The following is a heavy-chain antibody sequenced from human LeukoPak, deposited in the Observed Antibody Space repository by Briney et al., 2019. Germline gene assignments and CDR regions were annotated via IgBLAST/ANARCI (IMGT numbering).Heavy chain of an antibody. V-gene: IGHV4-39*07. J-gene: IGHJ5*02. Sequence: PSETLSLTCTVSGGSISGGGYYWGWIRQPPGKGLEWIGSIYDSGSTYYNPSLKSRVTISVDTSKNQFSLKLSSVTAADTAVYYCARGVTYYDFWSGSNNWFDPWGQGTLVTVSS. CDR2: IYDSGST. CDR1: GGSISGGGYY. D-gene: IGHD3-3*01. CDR3: ARGVTYYDFWSGSNNWFDP.